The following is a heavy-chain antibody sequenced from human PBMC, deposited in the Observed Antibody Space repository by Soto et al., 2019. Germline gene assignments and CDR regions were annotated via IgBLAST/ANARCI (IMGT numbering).Heavy chain of an antibody. CDR1: GFTFSSYA. CDR3: AKDGYDILTGSTYYMDV. D-gene: IGHD3-9*01. V-gene: IGHV3-23*01. J-gene: IGHJ6*03. CDR2: ISGSGGST. Sequence: GGSLRLSCAASGFTFSSYAMSWVRQAPGKGLEWVSAISGSGGSTYYADSVKGRFTISRDNSKNTLYLQMNSLRAEDTAVYYCAKDGYDILTGSTYYMDVWGKGTTVTVSS.